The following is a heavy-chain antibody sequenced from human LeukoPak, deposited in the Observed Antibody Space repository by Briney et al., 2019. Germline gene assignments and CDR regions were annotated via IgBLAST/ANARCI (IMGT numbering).Heavy chain of an antibody. J-gene: IGHJ4*02. Sequence: PSETLSLTCAVYGGSLSGYYWSWIRQPPGKGLEWIGYIYYSGSTNYNPSLKSRVTISVDTSKNQFSLKLSSVTAADTAVYYCARYYSGYEYYFDYWGQGTLVTVSS. CDR3: ARYYSGYEYYFDY. V-gene: IGHV4-59*01. CDR2: IYYSGST. CDR1: GGSLSGYY. D-gene: IGHD5-12*01.